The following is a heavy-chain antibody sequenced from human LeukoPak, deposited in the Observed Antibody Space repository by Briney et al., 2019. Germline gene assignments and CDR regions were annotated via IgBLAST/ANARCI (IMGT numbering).Heavy chain of an antibody. Sequence: GGSLRLSCAASGFTFISFAMHWVRQAPGKGLEWVAVISYDGNTEYYADSVKGRFTVSRDNSKNTLYLQMNSLRGEDTAVYYCARESALNGWTSAYFDYWGQGTLVTVSS. CDR1: GFTFISFA. D-gene: IGHD6-19*01. V-gene: IGHV3-30-3*01. CDR3: ARESALNGWTSAYFDY. J-gene: IGHJ4*02. CDR2: ISYDGNTE.